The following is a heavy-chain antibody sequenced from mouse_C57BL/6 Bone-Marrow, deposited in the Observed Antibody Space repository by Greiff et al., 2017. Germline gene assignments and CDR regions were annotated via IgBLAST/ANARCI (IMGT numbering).Heavy chain of an antibody. CDR1: GYTFTDYY. CDR2: IFPGSGST. CDR3: ARRDYGSSGYFDV. V-gene: IGHV1-75*01. D-gene: IGHD1-1*01. J-gene: IGHJ1*03. Sequence: SGPELVKPGASVKISCKASGYTFTDYYINWVKQRPGQGLEWIGWIFPGSGSTYYNEKFKGKATLTVDKSSSTAYMLLSSLTSEDSAVYFCARRDYGSSGYFDVWGTGTTVTVSS.